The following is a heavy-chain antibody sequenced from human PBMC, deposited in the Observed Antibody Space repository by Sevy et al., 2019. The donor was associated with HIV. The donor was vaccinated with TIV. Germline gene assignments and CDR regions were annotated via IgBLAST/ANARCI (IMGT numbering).Heavy chain of an antibody. V-gene: IGHV3-23*01. Sequence: GGSLRLSCKPSGFTFANDAMNWVRQAPGKELEWVSTIYGTGGVTYYADSVKGRFTISRDNSKNTLYLQMNSLRTEDTAIYYCAGARFASSGSFDAFDIWGQGTMVTVSS. J-gene: IGHJ3*02. CDR1: GFTFANDA. CDR3: AGARFASSGSFDAFDI. CDR2: IYGTGGVT. D-gene: IGHD3-22*01.